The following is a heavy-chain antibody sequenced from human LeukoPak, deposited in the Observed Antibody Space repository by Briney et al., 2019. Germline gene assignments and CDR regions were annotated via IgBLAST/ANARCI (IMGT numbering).Heavy chain of an antibody. D-gene: IGHD3-16*02. V-gene: IGHV3-23*01. J-gene: IGHJ4*02. Sequence: PGGSLRLSCAASGFTFSSYAMSWVRQAPGKGLEWVSAISGSGGSTYYADSVKGGFTISRDNSKNTLYLQMNSLRAEDTAVYYCAKDDGDIVEYYFDYWGQGTLVTVSS. CDR1: GFTFSSYA. CDR3: AKDDGDIVEYYFDY. CDR2: ISGSGGST.